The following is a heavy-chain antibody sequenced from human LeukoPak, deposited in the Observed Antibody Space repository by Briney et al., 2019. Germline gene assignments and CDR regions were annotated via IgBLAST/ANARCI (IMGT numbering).Heavy chain of an antibody. CDR2: IYYSGST. D-gene: IGHD6-13*01. CDR1: GGSISSYY. J-gene: IGHJ5*02. V-gene: IGHV4-59*01. CDR3: ARVHSSSWYIWFDP. Sequence: SETLSLTCTVSGGSISSYYWSWIRQPPGKGLEWIGYIYYSGSTNYNPSLKSRVTISVDTSKNQFSLKLSSVTAADTAVYCCARVHSSSWYIWFDPWGQGTLVTVSS.